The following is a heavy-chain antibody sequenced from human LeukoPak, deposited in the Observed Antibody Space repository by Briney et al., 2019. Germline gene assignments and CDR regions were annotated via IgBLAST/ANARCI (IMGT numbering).Heavy chain of an antibody. CDR1: GGTFSSYA. CDR3: ARARVDSDGSGSYYDY. V-gene: IGHV1-69*13. CDR2: IIPIFGTA. Sequence: SVKVSCKAFGGTFSSYAISWVRQAPGQGLEWMGGIIPIFGTANYAQKFQGRVTITADESTSTAYMELSSLRSEDTAVYYCARARVDSDGSGSYYDYWGQGTLVTVSS. D-gene: IGHD3-10*01. J-gene: IGHJ4*02.